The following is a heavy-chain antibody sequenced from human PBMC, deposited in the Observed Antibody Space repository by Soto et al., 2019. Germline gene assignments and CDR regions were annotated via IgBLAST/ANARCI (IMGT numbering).Heavy chain of an antibody. CDR3: ARVRTYYYDSSGPPGFDY. CDR2: IIPIFGTA. V-gene: IGHV1-69*13. D-gene: IGHD3-22*01. Sequence: SVKVSCKASGGTFSSYATSWVRQAPGRGLEWMGGIIPIFGTANYAQKFQGRGTITADESTSTAYMELSSLRSEDTAVYYCARVRTYYYDSSGPPGFDYWGQGTLVTVSS. CDR1: GGTFSSYA. J-gene: IGHJ4*02.